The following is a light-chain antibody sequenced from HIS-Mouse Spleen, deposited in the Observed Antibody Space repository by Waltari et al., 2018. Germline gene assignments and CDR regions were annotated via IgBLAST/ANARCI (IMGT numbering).Light chain of an antibody. CDR2: GAS. V-gene: IGKV3-20*01. CDR1: QSVSSSY. CDR3: QQYGSSPT. Sequence: EIVSTQSPGTLSLSPGERATLACRASQSVSSSYLAWYQQKPGQAPRLLIYGASSRATGITDRFSGSGSGTDFTLTISRLEPEDFAVYYCQQYGSSPTFGGGTKVEIK. J-gene: IGKJ4*01.